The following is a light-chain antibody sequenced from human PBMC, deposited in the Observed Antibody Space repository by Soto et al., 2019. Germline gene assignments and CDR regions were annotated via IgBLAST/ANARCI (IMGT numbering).Light chain of an antibody. Sequence: PGERAIFSCRASQSVGSTTVAWYQQKPGQAPRLLIYDASTRATGVPARFSGSGSGTDFTLTVTSLQSEDFGVYYCQQYKDWPTTFGQGTKVDI. CDR2: DAS. CDR3: QQYKDWPTT. CDR1: QSVGST. J-gene: IGKJ1*01. V-gene: IGKV3-15*01.